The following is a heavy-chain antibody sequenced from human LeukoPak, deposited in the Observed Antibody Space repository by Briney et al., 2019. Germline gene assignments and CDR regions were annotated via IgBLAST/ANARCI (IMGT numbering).Heavy chain of an antibody. CDR3: ARDDYGDYGPHHRGGQGGY. CDR2: INPNSGGT. Sequence: ASVKVSCKASRYTFTGYYMHWVRQAPGQGLEWMGWINPNSGGTNYAQKFQGRVTMTRDTSISTAYMELSRLRSDDTAVYYCARDDYGDYGPHHRGGQGGYWGQGTLVTVSS. CDR1: RYTFTGYY. D-gene: IGHD4-17*01. J-gene: IGHJ4*02. V-gene: IGHV1-2*02.